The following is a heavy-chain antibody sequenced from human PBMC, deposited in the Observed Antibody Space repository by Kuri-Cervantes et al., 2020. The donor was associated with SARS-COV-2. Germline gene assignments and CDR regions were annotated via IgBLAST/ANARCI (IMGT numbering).Heavy chain of an antibody. CDR3: VKDFWSGYPTYYFDY. CDR1: GFTFSSYG. CDR2: IWYDGSNK. V-gene: IGHV3-33*03. J-gene: IGHJ4*02. Sequence: GESLKISCAASGFTFSSYGMHWVRQAPGKGLEWVAVIWYDGSNKFYSDSVRGRFTISRDNSKNTLYLQMDSLRVEDTAVYYCVKDFWSGYPTYYFDYWGQGTQVTVSS. D-gene: IGHD3-3*01.